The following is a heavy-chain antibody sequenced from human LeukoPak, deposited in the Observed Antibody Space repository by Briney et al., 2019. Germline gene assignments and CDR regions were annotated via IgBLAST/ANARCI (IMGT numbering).Heavy chain of an antibody. CDR3: AKSRDSSGYDASDI. CDR1: GGSISNYY. CDR2: IYYSGNT. V-gene: IGHV4-59*01. Sequence: SETLSLTCSVSGGSISNYYWSWIRQPPGKGLEWIGYIYYSGNTNYNPSLKSRVTISVATSKNQFSLKLSSVTAADTAVCYCAKSRDSSGYDASDIWGQGTMVTVSS. J-gene: IGHJ3*02. D-gene: IGHD3-22*01.